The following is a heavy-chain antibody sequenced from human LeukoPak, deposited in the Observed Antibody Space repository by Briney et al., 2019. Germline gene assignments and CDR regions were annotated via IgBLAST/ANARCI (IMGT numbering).Heavy chain of an antibody. J-gene: IGHJ4*02. CDR3: ARERVWFGEIDY. CDR2: IYTSGST. Sequence: PSQTLSLTCTVSGGSISSGSYYWSWIRQPAGKGLEWIGRIYTSGSTNYNPSLKSRVTISGDTSKNQFSLKLSSVTAADTAVYYCARERVWFGEIDYWGQGTLVTVSS. V-gene: IGHV4-61*02. D-gene: IGHD3-10*01. CDR1: GGSISSGSYY.